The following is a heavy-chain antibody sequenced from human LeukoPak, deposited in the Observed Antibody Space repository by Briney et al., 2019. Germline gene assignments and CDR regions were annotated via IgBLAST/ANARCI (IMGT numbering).Heavy chain of an antibody. V-gene: IGHV4-59*08. CDR1: GDSISSYY. Sequence: SETLSLTCTVSGDSISSYYWSWIRQPPGKGLEWIGYIHYSGSTNYNPSLKSRVTISVDTSKNQFSLKLSSVTAADTAVYYCARQSGSGSYGIDPWGQGTLVTVSS. J-gene: IGHJ5*02. CDR3: ARQSGSGSYGIDP. D-gene: IGHD3-10*01. CDR2: IHYSGST.